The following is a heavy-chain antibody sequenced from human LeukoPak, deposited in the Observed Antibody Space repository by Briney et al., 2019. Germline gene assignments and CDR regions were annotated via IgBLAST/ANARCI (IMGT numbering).Heavy chain of an antibody. V-gene: IGHV3-30-3*01. CDR2: ISYDGSTQ. Sequence: GRSLRLSCAASAFTFSNHAMPWVRQAPGKGLEWVAVISYDGSTQYYAGSVKGRFTISRDNSNNTLYLQMNSLRSEDTAVYYCARDLDALVVPQFDSWGQGTLVTVSS. CDR3: ARDLDALVVPQFDS. CDR1: AFTFSNHA. D-gene: IGHD2-15*01. J-gene: IGHJ4*02.